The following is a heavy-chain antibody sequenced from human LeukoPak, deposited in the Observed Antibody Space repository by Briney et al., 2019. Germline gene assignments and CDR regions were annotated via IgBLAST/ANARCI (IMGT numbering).Heavy chain of an antibody. J-gene: IGHJ5*02. CDR3: ARDPRDIVATDWFDP. V-gene: IGHV1-18*01. D-gene: IGHD5-12*01. CDR2: ISSYNGNT. Sequence: WXXXISSYNGNTNYAQKLQGRVTMTTDTSTSTAYMELRSLRSDDTAVYYCARDPRDIVATDWFDPWGQGTLVTVSS.